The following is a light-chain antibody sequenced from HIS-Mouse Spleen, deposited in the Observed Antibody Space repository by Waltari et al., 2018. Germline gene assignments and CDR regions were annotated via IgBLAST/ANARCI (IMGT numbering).Light chain of an antibody. V-gene: IGKV3-20*01. CDR1: QSVSSSY. J-gene: IGKJ2*01. CDR3: QQYGSSPT. Sequence: EIGLTQSPGTLSLSPGERATHSCRATQSVSSSYLAWYQQKPGQAPRLLIYGASSRATGIPDRFSGSGSGTDFTLTISRLEPEDFAVYYCQQYGSSPTFGQGTKLEIK. CDR2: GAS.